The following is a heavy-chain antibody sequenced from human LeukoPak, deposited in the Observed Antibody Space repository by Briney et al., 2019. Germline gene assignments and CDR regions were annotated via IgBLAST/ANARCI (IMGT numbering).Heavy chain of an antibody. V-gene: IGHV4-39*07. CDR1: GGSISSSSYY. Sequence: PSETLSLTCTVSGGSISSSSYYWGWIRQPPGKGLEWIGSIYYSGSTYYNPSLKSRVTISVDTSKNQFSLKLSSVTAADTAVYYCARTNWNYVGTFDYWGQGTLVTVSS. CDR2: IYYSGST. J-gene: IGHJ4*02. CDR3: ARTNWNYVGTFDY. D-gene: IGHD1-7*01.